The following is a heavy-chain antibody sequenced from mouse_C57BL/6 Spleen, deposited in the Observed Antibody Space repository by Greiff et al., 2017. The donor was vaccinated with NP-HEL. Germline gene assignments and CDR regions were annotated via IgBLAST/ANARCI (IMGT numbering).Heavy chain of an antibody. CDR1: GYSITSGYY. V-gene: IGHV3-6*01. J-gene: IGHJ2*01. CDR3: AREGHYGSSFYFDY. Sequence: EVQLQESGPGLVKPSQSLSLTCSVTGYSITSGYYWNWIRQFPGNKLEWMGYISYDGSNNYNPSLKNRISITRDTSKNQFFLKLNSVTTEDTATYYCAREGHYGSSFYFDYWGQGTTLTVSS. D-gene: IGHD1-1*01. CDR2: ISYDGSN.